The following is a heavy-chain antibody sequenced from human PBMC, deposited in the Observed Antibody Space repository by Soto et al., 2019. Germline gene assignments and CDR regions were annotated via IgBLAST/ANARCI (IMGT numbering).Heavy chain of an antibody. CDR1: GFTFSSYA. CDR3: AKTTEKLRRYGGNSLGDYYYGMDV. D-gene: IGHD2-21*02. CDR2: ISGSGGST. V-gene: IGHV3-23*01. J-gene: IGHJ6*02. Sequence: GGSLRLSCAASGFTFSSYAMSWVRQAPGKGLEWVSAISGSGGSTYYADSVKARFTISRDNSKNTLYLQMNSLRAEDTAVYYCAKTTEKLRRYGGNSLGDYYYGMDVWGQGTTVTVSS.